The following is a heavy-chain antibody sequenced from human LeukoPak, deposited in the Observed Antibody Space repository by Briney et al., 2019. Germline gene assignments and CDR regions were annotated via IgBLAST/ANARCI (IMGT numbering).Heavy chain of an antibody. CDR2: LSDSGGNT. J-gene: IGHJ4*02. D-gene: IGHD4-11*01. CDR1: GFTFRNYA. CDR3: AKGRLQYFDY. Sequence: GGSLRLSCAASGFTFRNYAMTRVRQAPGKGLEWVSTLSDSGGNTYYADSVKGRFTISRDNSKNTLYLQMNSLRAEDTAVYYCAKGRLQYFDYWGQGTLVTVSS. V-gene: IGHV3-23*01.